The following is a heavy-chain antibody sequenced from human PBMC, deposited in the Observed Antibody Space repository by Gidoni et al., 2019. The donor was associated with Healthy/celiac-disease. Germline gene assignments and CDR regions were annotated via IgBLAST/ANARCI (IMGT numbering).Heavy chain of an antibody. J-gene: IGHJ6*04. Sequence: QVQLQQWGAGLLKPSETLSLTCAGYGGSFSGYYWSWIRQPPGKGLEWIGEINHSGSTNYNPSLKSRVTISVDTSKNQFSLKLSSVTAADTAVYYCARGYHCSSTSCYSVGGMDVWGKGTTVTVSS. CDR1: GGSFSGYY. CDR2: INHSGST. V-gene: IGHV4-34*01. D-gene: IGHD2-2*02. CDR3: ARGYHCSSTSCYSVGGMDV.